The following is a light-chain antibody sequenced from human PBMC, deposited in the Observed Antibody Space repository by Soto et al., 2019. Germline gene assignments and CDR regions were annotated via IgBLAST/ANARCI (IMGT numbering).Light chain of an antibody. CDR1: SSDVGGYNY. CDR3: SSYTSSSPYV. V-gene: IGLV2-14*01. J-gene: IGLJ1*01. CDR2: DVS. Sequence: LTQPASVSGSPGQSITISCTGTSSDVGGYNYVSWYQQYPGKAPKLMIYDVSNRPSGVSNRFSGSKSGNTASLTISGLQAEDEADYYCSSYTSSSPYVFGTGTKVTVL.